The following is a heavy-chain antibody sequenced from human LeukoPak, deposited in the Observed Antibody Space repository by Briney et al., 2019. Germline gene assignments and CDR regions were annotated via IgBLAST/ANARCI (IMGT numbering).Heavy chain of an antibody. V-gene: IGHV4-61*02. CDR3: ARNYGGNSDVWFDP. J-gene: IGHJ5*02. Sequence: PSETLSLTCTVSGGSISSGSYYWSWIRQPAGKGLEWIGRIYTSGSTNYNPSLKSRVTISVDTSKNQFSLKLSSVTAADTAVYYCARNYGGNSDVWFDPWGQGTLVTVSS. D-gene: IGHD4-23*01. CDR2: IYTSGST. CDR1: GGSISSGSYY.